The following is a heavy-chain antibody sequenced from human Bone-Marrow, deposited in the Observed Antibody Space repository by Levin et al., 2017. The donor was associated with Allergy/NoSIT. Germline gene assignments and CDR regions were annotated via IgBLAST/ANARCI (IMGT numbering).Heavy chain of an antibody. CDR1: GGSISSSSYY. J-gene: IGHJ4*02. CDR3: ARAAYYEFVWGSFRFFDH. CDR2: IYYSGST. D-gene: IGHD3-16*02. Sequence: PSETLSLTCIVSGGSISSSSYYWSWIRQSPGKGLEWIGYIYYSGSTYYNPSLKSRVLISIDTSENQFSLKLKSVTAADTAVYFCARAAYYEFVWGSFRFFDHWGQGSLVTVSS. V-gene: IGHV4-30-4*01.